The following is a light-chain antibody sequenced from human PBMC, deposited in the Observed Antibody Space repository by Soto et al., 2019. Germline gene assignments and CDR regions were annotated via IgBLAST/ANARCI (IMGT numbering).Light chain of an antibody. J-gene: IGKJ1*01. V-gene: IGKV3-20*01. CDR1: QSVGSH. CDR3: QQYGSSPQT. Sequence: EIVLTQSPATLSLSPGERATLSCRASQSVGSHLAWYQQKPGQAPRLLIYGASSRATGIPDRFSGSGSGTDFTLTISRLEPEDFAAYYCQQYGSSPQTFGQGTKVDIK. CDR2: GAS.